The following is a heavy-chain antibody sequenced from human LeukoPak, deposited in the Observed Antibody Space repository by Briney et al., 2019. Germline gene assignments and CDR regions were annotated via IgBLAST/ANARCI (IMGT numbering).Heavy chain of an antibody. Sequence: SETLSLTCTVSGGSISNYYWYWIRQPPGKGPEWIGYIYFTGSTNYNPSLKSRVTISLDTSKNQFSLKLSSATAADTAIYYCARGRWLQFSDWGPGTLVTVSS. CDR2: IYFTGST. D-gene: IGHD5-24*01. CDR3: ARGRWLQFSD. V-gene: IGHV4-59*01. CDR1: GGSISNYY. J-gene: IGHJ4*02.